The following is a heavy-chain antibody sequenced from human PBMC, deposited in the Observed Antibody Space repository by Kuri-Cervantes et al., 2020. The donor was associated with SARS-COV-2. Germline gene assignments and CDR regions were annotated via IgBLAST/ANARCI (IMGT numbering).Heavy chain of an antibody. CDR1: GGSISSYY. V-gene: IGHV4-59*12. D-gene: IGHD3-10*01. Sequence: LSCTVSGGSISSYYWSWIRQPPGKGLEWIGYIYYSGSTNYNPSLKSRVTISVDTSKNQFSLKLSPVTAADTAVYYCAREGYYYDSGTYYNQDAFDIWGQGTMVTVSS. J-gene: IGHJ3*02. CDR3: AREGYYYDSGTYYNQDAFDI. CDR2: IYYSGST.